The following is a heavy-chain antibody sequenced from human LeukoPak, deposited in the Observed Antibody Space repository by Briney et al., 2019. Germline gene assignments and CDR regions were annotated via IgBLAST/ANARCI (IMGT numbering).Heavy chain of an antibody. CDR2: FSGSGGRT. CDR1: GFTFATYP. J-gene: IGHJ4*02. D-gene: IGHD2-2*01. V-gene: IGHV3-23*01. CDR3: AKVTSSYNYFDY. Sequence: QPGGSLRLSCEASGFTFATYPMSWVRQAPGKGLGWVSTFSGSGGRTLYADSVKGRFTISRDNSKNTLSLQMNSLRAEDTAVYYCAKVTSSYNYFDYWGQGSLVTVSS.